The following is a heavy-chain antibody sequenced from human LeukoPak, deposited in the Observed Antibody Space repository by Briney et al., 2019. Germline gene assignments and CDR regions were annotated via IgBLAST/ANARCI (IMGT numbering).Heavy chain of an antibody. CDR1: GYTFTGNP. CDR3: TREDY. CDR2: IIPNSGAT. V-gene: IGHV1-2*02. J-gene: IGHJ4*02. Sequence: GASVKVSCKASGYTFTGNPILWVRQAPGQGLEWMGWIIPNSGATTYAQKFQGRVAMTRDTSISTAFMELSNLRSDDTAVYYCTREDYWGQGTPVTVSS.